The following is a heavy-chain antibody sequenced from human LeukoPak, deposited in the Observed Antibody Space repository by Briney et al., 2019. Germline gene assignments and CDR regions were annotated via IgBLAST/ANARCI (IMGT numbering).Heavy chain of an antibody. CDR1: GFTVSSNY. V-gene: IGHV3-66*02. J-gene: IGHJ4*02. CDR2: IYSGGST. D-gene: IGHD6-13*01. CDR3: AREGPYSSSCFDY. Sequence: PGGSLRLSCAASGFTVSSNYMSWVRQAPGKGLEWVSVIYSGGSTYYADSVKGRFTISRDNSENTLYLQMNSLRAEDTAVYYCAREGPYSSSCFDYWGQGTLVTVSS.